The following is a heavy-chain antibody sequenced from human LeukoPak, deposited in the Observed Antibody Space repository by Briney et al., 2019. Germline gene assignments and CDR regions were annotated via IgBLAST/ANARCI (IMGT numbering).Heavy chain of an antibody. CDR3: AAKDYYGSGSYR. CDR2: INHSGST. V-gene: IGHV4-34*01. Sequence: SETLSLTCDVYGGSFSGYYWGWIRQPPGKGLEWIGEINHSGSTNYNPSLKSRVTISVDTSKNQFSLKLSSVTAADTAVYYCAAKDYYGSGSYRWGQGTLVTVSS. CDR1: GGSFSGYY. D-gene: IGHD3-10*01. J-gene: IGHJ4*02.